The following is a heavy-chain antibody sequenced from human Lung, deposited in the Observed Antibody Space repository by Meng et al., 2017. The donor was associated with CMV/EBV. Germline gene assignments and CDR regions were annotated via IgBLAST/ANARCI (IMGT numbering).Heavy chain of an antibody. Sequence: QVKLQQLGPGLLKPSETLSLTCAVYGGSFSGYYWSWIRQPPGKGLEWIGEIIDSGSTNYNPSLKSRVTISVDTSKNQFSLRVTSVTAADRAVYYCVRRTYSSGWYFDYWGQGTLVTVSS. CDR3: VRRTYSSGWYFDY. J-gene: IGHJ4*02. CDR2: IIDSGST. CDR1: GGSFSGYY. D-gene: IGHD6-19*01. V-gene: IGHV4-34*02.